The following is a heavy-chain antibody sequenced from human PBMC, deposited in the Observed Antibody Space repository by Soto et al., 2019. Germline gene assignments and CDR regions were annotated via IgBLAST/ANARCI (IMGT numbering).Heavy chain of an antibody. Sequence: QVQLVESGGGVVQPGRSLRLSCAASGFTFSSYGMHWVRQAPGKGLEWVAVISYDGSNKYYADSVKGRFTISRDNSKNTLDLQMNSRRAEDTAVYYCARAGGLLLDYWGQGTLVTVSS. V-gene: IGHV3-30*03. J-gene: IGHJ4*02. CDR3: ARAGGLLLDY. CDR1: GFTFSSYG. CDR2: ISYDGSNK. D-gene: IGHD2-15*01.